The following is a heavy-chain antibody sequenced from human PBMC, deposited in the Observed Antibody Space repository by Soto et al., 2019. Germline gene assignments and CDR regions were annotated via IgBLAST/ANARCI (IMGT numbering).Heavy chain of an antibody. CDR3: AREKVDSSGYYLAY. CDR1: GGSISSGGYS. D-gene: IGHD3-22*01. Sequence: PSETLSLTCAVSGGSISSGGYSWSWIRQPPGKGLEWIGYIYHSGSTYYNPSLKSRVTISVDRSKNQFSLKLNSVTAADTAVYYCAREKVDSSGYYLAYLGQGTLVTVSS. V-gene: IGHV4-30-2*01. CDR2: IYHSGST. J-gene: IGHJ4*02.